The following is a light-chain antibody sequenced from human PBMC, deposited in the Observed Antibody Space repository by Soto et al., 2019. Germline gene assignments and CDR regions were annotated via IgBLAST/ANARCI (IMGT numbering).Light chain of an antibody. V-gene: IGKV3-15*01. CDR3: QQYDNWPLYT. CDR1: QDIRSY. J-gene: IGKJ2*01. Sequence: TVMTQSPATLSLSPGERASLSCRASQDIRSYLAWYQQKPGQAPRLLIYGASKRATGVPARFSGSGSGTDFTLTISSLKSEALSVYYCQQYDNWPLYTVGQGTRLQI. CDR2: GAS.